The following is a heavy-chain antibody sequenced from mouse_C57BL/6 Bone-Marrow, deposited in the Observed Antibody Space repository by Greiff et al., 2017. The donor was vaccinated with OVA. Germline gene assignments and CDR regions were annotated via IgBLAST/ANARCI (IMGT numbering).Heavy chain of an antibody. CDR2: IWSGGST. CDR1: GFSLTSYG. J-gene: IGHJ4*01. D-gene: IGHD1-1*01. Sequence: VMLVESGPGLVQPSQSLSITCTVSGFSLTSYGVHWVRQSTGKGLEWLGVIWSGGSTDYNAAFISRLSISKDNSKSQVFFKMNSLQADDTAIYYCARKKGYYYGSYAMDYWGQGTSVTVSS. CDR3: ARKKGYYYGSYAMDY. V-gene: IGHV2-2*01.